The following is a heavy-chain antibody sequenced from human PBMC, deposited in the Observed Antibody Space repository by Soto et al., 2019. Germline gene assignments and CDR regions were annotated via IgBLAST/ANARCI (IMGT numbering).Heavy chain of an antibody. CDR3: ARANNFDTMIVVVGRWFDP. D-gene: IGHD3-22*01. CDR2: INHSGST. V-gene: IGHV4-34*01. J-gene: IGHJ5*02. CDR1: GGSLSGYY. Sequence: PSXTLSLTCAVYGGSLSGYYWTWIRQPPVTGLEWIGEINHSGSTNYSPSLKSRVTISVDKSKNQFSLKLSSVTAADTAVYYCARANNFDTMIVVVGRWFDPWGQGTLVTVSS.